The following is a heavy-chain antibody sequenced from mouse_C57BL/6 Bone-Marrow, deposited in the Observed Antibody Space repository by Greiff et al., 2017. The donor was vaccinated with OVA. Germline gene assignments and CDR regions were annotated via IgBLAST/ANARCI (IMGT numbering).Heavy chain of an antibody. J-gene: IGHJ1*03. Sequence: VQLQQSGAELARPGASVKMSCKASGYTFTSYTMHWVKQRPGQGLEWIGYINPSSGYTKYNQKFKDKATLTADKSSSTAYMQLSRLTSEDSAVYCCARSEDWCFDVWGTGTTVTVSS. V-gene: IGHV1-4*01. CDR1: GYTFTSYT. CDR3: ARSEDWCFDV. CDR2: INPSSGYT.